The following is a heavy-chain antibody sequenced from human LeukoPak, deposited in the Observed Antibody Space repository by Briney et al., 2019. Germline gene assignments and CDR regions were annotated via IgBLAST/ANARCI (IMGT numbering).Heavy chain of an antibody. J-gene: IGHJ5*02. CDR2: IHYSGKT. D-gene: IGHD2-2*01. CDR1: SGSISSGAYY. V-gene: IGHV4-39*06. Sequence: SETLSLTCTVSSGSISSGAYYWGWIRQPPGKGLEWIGTIHYSGKTYYNPSLKSRITISIDTSKKQFALKLSSVTAADTAVYYCARGQRYCSSTSCSYNWFDPWGQGTLVTVSS. CDR3: ARGQRYCSSTSCSYNWFDP.